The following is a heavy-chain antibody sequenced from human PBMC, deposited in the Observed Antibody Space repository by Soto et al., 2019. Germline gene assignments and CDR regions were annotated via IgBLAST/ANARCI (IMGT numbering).Heavy chain of an antibody. CDR1: GGYITTAGYS. CDR3: ASRPFYYYGLDV. J-gene: IGHJ6*02. CDR2: VYHTGNA. Sequence: SETLSLTCTVSGGYITTAGYSWSWIGQPPGKALEWIGYVYHTGNAYPKPSLKSRVTISLDRSKNQFSLKMTSVTAADTALYYCASRPFYYYGLDVWGQGTTVTVSS. V-gene: IGHV4-30-2*01.